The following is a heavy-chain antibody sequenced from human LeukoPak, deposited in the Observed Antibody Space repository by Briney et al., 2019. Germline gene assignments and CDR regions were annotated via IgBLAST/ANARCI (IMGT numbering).Heavy chain of an antibody. CDR3: ARASVTYYYYYYMDV. D-gene: IGHD4-11*01. CDR2: IHYSGST. CDR1: GGSITNYY. V-gene: IGHV4-59*01. J-gene: IGHJ6*03. Sequence: SETLSLTCTVSGGSITNYYWTWIRQPPGKGLEWIGYIHYSGSTNYNPSLKSRVTISVDTSKNQFSLKLSSVTAADTVVYYCARASVTYYYYYYMDVWGKGTTVTVSS.